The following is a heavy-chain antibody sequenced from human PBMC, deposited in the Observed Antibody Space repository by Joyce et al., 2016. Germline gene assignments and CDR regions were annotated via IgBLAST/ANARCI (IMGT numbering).Heavy chain of an antibody. CDR1: GFNFNDYV. J-gene: IGHJ4*02. CDR2: ISGNSHFI. Sequence: EVQLVASGGGLAQPGRSLRFSCAASGFNFNDYVMHWVRQVPGKGVEWVAGISGNSHFIGYADSVKGRFTISRDNAKSSLFLQIDSLRAEDTALYYCAKDWGNYYYFDYWGQGTPVTVSS. V-gene: IGHV3-9*01. D-gene: IGHD3-16*01. CDR3: AKDWGNYYYFDY.